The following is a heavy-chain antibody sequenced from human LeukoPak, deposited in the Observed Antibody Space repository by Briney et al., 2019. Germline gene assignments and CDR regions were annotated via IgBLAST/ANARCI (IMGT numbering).Heavy chain of an antibody. CDR1: GFTFNRYN. Sequence: GGSLRLSCAASGFTFNRYNMNWVRRAPGKGLEWVSSISTSSSYIYYADSVRGRFTISRDNAKNSLYLQMNSLRAEDTALYYCAKDMMAIVGGTTSAFDMWGQGTMVTVSS. J-gene: IGHJ3*02. V-gene: IGHV3-21*04. D-gene: IGHD1-26*01. CDR2: ISTSSSYI. CDR3: AKDMMAIVGGTTSAFDM.